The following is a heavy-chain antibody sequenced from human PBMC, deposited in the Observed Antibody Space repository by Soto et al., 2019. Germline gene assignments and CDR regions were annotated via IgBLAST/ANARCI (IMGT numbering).Heavy chain of an antibody. Sequence: GTSAEVCCKACGDSVRNFAIAWLRKAPGQGLEWMGGIIPVFGTPNYSQKFQDRSTITADESASTAYMELSNLGSKDTAVYYCASGRDGYFSFSYWGQGTLVTVSS. D-gene: IGHD3-22*01. CDR1: GDSVRNFA. CDR2: IIPVFGTP. J-gene: IGHJ4*02. CDR3: ASGRDGYFSFSY. V-gene: IGHV1-69*13.